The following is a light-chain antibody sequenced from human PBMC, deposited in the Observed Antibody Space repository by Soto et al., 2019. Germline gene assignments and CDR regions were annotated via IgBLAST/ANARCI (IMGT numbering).Light chain of an antibody. V-gene: IGKV2-28*01. J-gene: IGKJ1*01. CDR3: IQPLQSWT. CDR2: LGS. Sequence: DILMTQSPPSLSVTPGDTATISCRSSQSLLHSNGYNYLDGYRQKPGQSPQLLIYLGSNRASGVPDSFSGSGSGTDFTLKISRVEAEDVGVYYCIQPLQSWTFGQGTKVDIK. CDR1: QSLLHSNGYNY.